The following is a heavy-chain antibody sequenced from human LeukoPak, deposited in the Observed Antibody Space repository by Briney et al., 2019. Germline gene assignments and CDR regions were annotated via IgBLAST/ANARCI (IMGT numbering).Heavy chain of an antibody. Sequence: PSETLSLTCAVYGGSFSGYYWSWIRQPPGKGLEWIGEINHSGSTNYNPSLKSRVTISVDTSKNQFSLKLSSVTAADTAVYYCARRRVRLGAAAVDLNAWGQGTLVTVSS. V-gene: IGHV4-34*01. CDR1: GGSFSGYY. J-gene: IGHJ5*02. CDR3: ARRRVRLGAAAVDLNA. CDR2: INHSGST. D-gene: IGHD6-13*01.